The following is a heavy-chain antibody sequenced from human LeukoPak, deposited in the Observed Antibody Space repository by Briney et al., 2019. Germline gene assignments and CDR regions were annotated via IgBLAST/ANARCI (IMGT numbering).Heavy chain of an antibody. CDR3: ARGGYSGYDFGCMDY. Sequence: GGSLRLSCAASGFTFSSYSMNWVRQAPGKGLEWVSGISPSGGITYYTDSVRGRFTISRDNSKNTVSLQMNSLRGEDTAVYYCARGGYSGYDFGCMDYWGQGTLVTVSS. CDR1: GFTFSSYS. CDR2: ISPSGGIT. D-gene: IGHD5-12*01. J-gene: IGHJ4*02. V-gene: IGHV3-23*01.